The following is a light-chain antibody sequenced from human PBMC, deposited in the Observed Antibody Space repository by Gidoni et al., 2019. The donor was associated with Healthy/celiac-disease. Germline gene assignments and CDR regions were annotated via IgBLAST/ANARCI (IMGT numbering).Light chain of an antibody. CDR3: QQYYSYPRT. J-gene: IGKJ1*01. CDR1: QGISSY. CDR2: AAS. Sequence: AIRMTQSPSSLSASTGDRVTITCRASQGISSYLAWYQQKPGKAPKLLIYAASTLQSGVPSRFSGSGSGTDFTLTISCLQSEDFATYYCQQYYSYPRTFXQXTKVEIK. V-gene: IGKV1-8*01.